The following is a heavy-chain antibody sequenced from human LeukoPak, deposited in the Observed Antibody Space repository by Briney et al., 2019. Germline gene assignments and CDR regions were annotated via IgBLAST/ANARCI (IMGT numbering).Heavy chain of an antibody. CDR2: IKQDESEK. D-gene: IGHD6-19*01. CDR1: GFTFSSYW. Sequence: GGSLRLSCVASGFTFSSYWMSWVRQAPGKGLEWVANIKQDESEKYYVDSVKGRFTISRDNAKNSLYLQMNSLRAEDTAVYYCARVLIAVAVHYFDYWGQGTLVTVSS. CDR3: ARVLIAVAVHYFDY. J-gene: IGHJ4*02. V-gene: IGHV3-7*01.